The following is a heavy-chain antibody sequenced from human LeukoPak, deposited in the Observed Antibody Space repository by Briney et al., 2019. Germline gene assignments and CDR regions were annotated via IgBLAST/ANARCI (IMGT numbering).Heavy chain of an antibody. V-gene: IGHV1-69*04. Sequence: ASVKLSCKASGRTFTSYAISWVRQAHGQGGEWKGRTITILGIANYAQKFQGRVAITADKSTSPAYMQLSSLRSEDTAVYYCARDSLLRVVIIDYCMDVWGQGTTVTVSS. J-gene: IGHJ6*02. CDR1: GRTFTSYA. D-gene: IGHD3-3*01. CDR3: ARDSLLRVVIIDYCMDV. CDR2: TITILGIA.